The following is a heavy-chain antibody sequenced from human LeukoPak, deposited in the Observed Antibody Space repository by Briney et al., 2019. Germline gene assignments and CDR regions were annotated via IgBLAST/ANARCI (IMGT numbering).Heavy chain of an antibody. CDR1: GFTFSSYG. CDR3: AKGEIRDSSGYSDS. CDR2: IRYDGSTK. J-gene: IGHJ4*02. D-gene: IGHD3-22*01. V-gene: IGHV3-30*02. Sequence: GGSLRLSCVASGFTFSSYGMHWVRQAPGKGLEWVAFIRYDGSTKDYADSVKGRFTMSRDNSKNTLYLQMNSLRVEDTAVYYCAKGEIRDSSGYSDSWGQGTLVTVSS.